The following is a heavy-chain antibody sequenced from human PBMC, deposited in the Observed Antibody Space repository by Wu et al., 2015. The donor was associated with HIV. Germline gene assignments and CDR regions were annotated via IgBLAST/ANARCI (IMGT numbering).Heavy chain of an antibody. J-gene: IGHJ5*02. CDR3: TRDAGSTVVVPAARDWFDP. Sequence: QVQLVQSGAEVKKPGASVKVSCRASGYTFTNYHMHWVRQAPGQGLEWMGIINPSGGSTSYAQKFQGRVTMTRDTSTSTVYMELSSLRSEDTAVYYCTRDAGSTVVVPAARDWFDPGAREPWSPSP. V-gene: IGHV1-46*03. D-gene: IGHD2-2*01. CDR2: INPSGGST. CDR1: GYTFTNYH.